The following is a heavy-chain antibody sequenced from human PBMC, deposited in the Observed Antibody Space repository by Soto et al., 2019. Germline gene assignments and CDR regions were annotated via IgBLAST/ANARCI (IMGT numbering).Heavy chain of an antibody. V-gene: IGHV1-46*01. D-gene: IGHD3-10*01. J-gene: IGHJ3*02. CDR1: GYTFTSYY. CDR3: AKPQGQGAGSYQWLAHDAFHS. Sequence: ASVKVSCKASGYTFTSYYMHWVRQAPGQGLEWMGIINPSGGSTSYAQKFQGRVTMTRDTSTSTVYMELSSLRSEDTAVYYCAKPQGQGAGSYQWLAHDAFHSWGQGTGVTVAS. CDR2: INPSGGST.